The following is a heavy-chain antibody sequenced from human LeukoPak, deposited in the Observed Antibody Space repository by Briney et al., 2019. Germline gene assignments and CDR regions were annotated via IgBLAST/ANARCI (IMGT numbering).Heavy chain of an antibody. CDR1: GGTFSSYA. Sequence: SVKVSCKASGGTFSSYAISWVRQAPGQGLDWKGGIIPIFGTANYAQKFQGRVTITADESTSTAYMELSSLRSEDTAVYYCARASVRYFDWLLSFDYRGQGTLVTVSS. CDR2: IIPIFGTA. CDR3: ARASVRYFDWLLSFDY. V-gene: IGHV1-69*01. J-gene: IGHJ4*02. D-gene: IGHD3-9*01.